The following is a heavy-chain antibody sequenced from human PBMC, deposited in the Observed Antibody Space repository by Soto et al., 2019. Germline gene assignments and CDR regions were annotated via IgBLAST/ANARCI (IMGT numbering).Heavy chain of an antibody. CDR2: ISGSGDST. CDR1: GFTFSSYA. J-gene: IGHJ4*02. CDR3: AKGLVGGADRFFDN. D-gene: IGHD6-6*01. Sequence: EVQLLESGGGLEQPGGSLRLSCAASGFTFSSYAMSWVRQAPGKGLEWVSVISGSGDSTYYADSVKGRFTISRDNSKNPLYLQMNSLGAEDTAVYYCAKGLVGGADRFFDNWGQGTLVTVSS. V-gene: IGHV3-23*01.